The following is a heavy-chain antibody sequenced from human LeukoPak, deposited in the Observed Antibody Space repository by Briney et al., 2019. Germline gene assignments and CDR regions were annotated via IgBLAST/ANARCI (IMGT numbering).Heavy chain of an antibody. Sequence: SETLSLTCTVSGGSISSYYWSWIRQPSGKGLEWIGYIYYSGSTNYNPSLKSRVTISVDTSKNQFSLKLSSVTAADTAVYYCARVKDFWSGYYQSWGMDVWGQGTTVTVSS. CDR3: ARVKDFWSGYYQSWGMDV. CDR1: GGSISSYY. J-gene: IGHJ6*02. V-gene: IGHV4-59*01. CDR2: IYYSGST. D-gene: IGHD3-3*01.